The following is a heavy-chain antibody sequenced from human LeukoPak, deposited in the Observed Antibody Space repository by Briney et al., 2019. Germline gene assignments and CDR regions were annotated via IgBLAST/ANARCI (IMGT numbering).Heavy chain of an antibody. Sequence: SETLSLTCTVSGGSISSYYWSWIRQPPGKGLERIGYIYYSGSTNYNPSLKSRVTISVDTSKKQFSLKLSSVTAADTAVYYCARVEARHGNGMDVWGQGTTVTVSS. J-gene: IGHJ6*02. D-gene: IGHD6-6*01. CDR1: GGSISSYY. CDR2: IYYSGST. V-gene: IGHV4-59*01. CDR3: ARVEARHGNGMDV.